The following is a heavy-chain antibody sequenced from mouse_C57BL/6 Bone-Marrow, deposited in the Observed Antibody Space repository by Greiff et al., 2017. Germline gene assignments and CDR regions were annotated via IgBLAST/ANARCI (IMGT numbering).Heavy chain of an antibody. J-gene: IGHJ1*03. D-gene: IGHD1-1*01. Sequence: QVQLQQSGAELARPGASVKLSCKASGYTFTSYGISWVKQRTGQGLEWIGEIYPRSGNTYYNEKFKGKATLTADKSSSTAYMELRSLTSEDSAVDFCAHYYGRSYGWYFDVWGTGTTVTVSS. CDR3: AHYYGRSYGWYFDV. CDR1: GYTFTSYG. CDR2: IYPRSGNT. V-gene: IGHV1-81*01.